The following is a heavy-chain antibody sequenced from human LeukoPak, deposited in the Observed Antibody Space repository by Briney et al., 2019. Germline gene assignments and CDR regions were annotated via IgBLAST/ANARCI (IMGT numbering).Heavy chain of an antibody. V-gene: IGHV4-4*02. Sequence: SETLSLTCAVSGGSISSSNWWSWVRQPPGKGLEWIGEIYHSGSTNYNPSLKSRVTISVDKSKNQFSLKLSPVTAADTAVYYCARADYYGSGSCSAWGQGTLVTVSS. CDR2: IYHSGST. CDR1: GGSISSSNW. J-gene: IGHJ5*02. D-gene: IGHD3-10*01. CDR3: ARADYYGSGSCSA.